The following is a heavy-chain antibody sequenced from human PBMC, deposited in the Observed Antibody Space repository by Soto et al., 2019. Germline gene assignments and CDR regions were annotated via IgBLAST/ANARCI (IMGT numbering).Heavy chain of an antibody. CDR1: GFIFISDS. V-gene: IGHV3-21*03. CDR2: IDPSSNYI. J-gene: IGHJ4*02. Sequence: PWGSLRLSCAASGFIFISDSMALFRQAPGKGLEWVSAIDPSSNYIYYAASVKGRFTISRDNARNSLYLQMSSLRADDTSVYYCAKGGVSSGYTYWGQGALVTVSS. D-gene: IGHD3-10*01. CDR3: AKGGVSSGYTY.